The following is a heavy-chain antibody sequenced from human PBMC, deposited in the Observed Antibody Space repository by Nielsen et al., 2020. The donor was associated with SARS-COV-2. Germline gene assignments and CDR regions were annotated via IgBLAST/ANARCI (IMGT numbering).Heavy chain of an antibody. CDR3: AKIHRAGPTPEDKWS. J-gene: IGHJ5*02. V-gene: IGHV3-23*01. CDR2: ITGSGGRT. Sequence: GESLKISCAASGFTFSSNAMSWVRQAPGKGLEWVAGITGSGGRTHYADPVKGRFTISRDNSKNTMYLQMNSLRAEDTAVYYCAKIHRAGPTPEDKWSWGQGTLVTVSS. D-gene: IGHD1-14*01. CDR1: GFTFSSNA.